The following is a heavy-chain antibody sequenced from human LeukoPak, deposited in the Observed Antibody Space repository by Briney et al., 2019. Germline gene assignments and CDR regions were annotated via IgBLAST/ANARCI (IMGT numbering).Heavy chain of an antibody. CDR3: ARGGRWLRTHFDY. V-gene: IGHV3-30-3*01. CDR2: ISYDGSNK. CDR1: GFIVSSNY. J-gene: IGHJ4*02. Sequence: GGSLRLSCAASGFIVSSNYMSWVRQAPGKGLEWVAVISYDGSNKYYADSVKGRFTISRDNSKNTLYLQMNSLRAEDTAVYYCARGGRWLRTHFDYWGQGTLVTVSS. D-gene: IGHD5-12*01.